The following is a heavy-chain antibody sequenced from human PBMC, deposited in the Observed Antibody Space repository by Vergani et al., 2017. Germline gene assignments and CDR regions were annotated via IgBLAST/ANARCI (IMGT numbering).Heavy chain of an antibody. CDR3: AKYDFWSGFFDY. CDR1: GFSFSSHA. J-gene: IGHJ4*02. Sequence: VQLAESGGGRVQPGRSLRLSCAASGFSFSSHAIHWVRQAPGKGLEWVAAISGSGGSTYYADSVKGRFTISRDTSKNTLYLQMNSLRAEDTAVYYCAKYDFWSGFFDYWGQGTLVTVSS. V-gene: IGHV3-23*04. D-gene: IGHD3-3*01. CDR2: ISGSGGST.